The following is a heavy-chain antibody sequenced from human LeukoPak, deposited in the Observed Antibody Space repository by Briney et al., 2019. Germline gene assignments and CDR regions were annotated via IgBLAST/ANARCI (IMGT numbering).Heavy chain of an antibody. CDR1: GFTFSSYA. V-gene: IGHV3-7*01. CDR3: ARDLGPHYSSSSETFDY. J-gene: IGHJ4*02. D-gene: IGHD6-6*01. CDR2: IKQDGFEK. Sequence: GGSLRLSCAASGFTFSSYAMHWVRQAPGKGLEWVANIKQDGFEKYYVDSVKGRFTISRDNAKNSLFLQVNSLRAEDTAVYYCARDLGPHYSSSSETFDYWGQGTLVTASS.